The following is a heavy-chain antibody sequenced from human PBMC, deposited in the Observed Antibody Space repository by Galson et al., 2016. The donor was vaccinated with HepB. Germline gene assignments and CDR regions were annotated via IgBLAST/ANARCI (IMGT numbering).Heavy chain of an antibody. CDR1: GFIFRNYW. Sequence: SLRLSCAASGFIFRNYWMTWIRQAPGKGLEWVANINRDASEKYYLASVRGRSTISRDSAKNAVVLQMNSLRPEDTALYYCARAMSGSYDYWGQGILVTVSS. V-gene: IGHV3-7*01. J-gene: IGHJ4*02. D-gene: IGHD1-26*01. CDR2: INRDASEK. CDR3: ARAMSGSYDY.